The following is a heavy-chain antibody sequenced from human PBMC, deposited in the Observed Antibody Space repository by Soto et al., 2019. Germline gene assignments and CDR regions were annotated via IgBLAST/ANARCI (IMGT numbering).Heavy chain of an antibody. CDR3: ARGGYKWLRFDAFDI. J-gene: IGHJ3*02. D-gene: IGHD5-12*01. CDR2: ISYDGSNK. Sequence: ESGGGVVQPGRSLRLSCAASGFTFRSYAMHWVRQAPGKGLEWVAVISYDGSNKYYADSVKGRFTISRDNSKNTLYLQMNSLRAEDTAVYYCARGGYKWLRFDAFDIWGQGTMVTVSS. CDR1: GFTFRSYA. V-gene: IGHV3-30-3*01.